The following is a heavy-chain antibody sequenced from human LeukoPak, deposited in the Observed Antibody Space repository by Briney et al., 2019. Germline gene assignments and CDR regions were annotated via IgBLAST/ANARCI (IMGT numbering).Heavy chain of an antibody. V-gene: IGHV3-15*01. CDR3: AKENSLLVLWYGDYFDY. CDR2: IKRKIHGGTI. Sequence: GGSLRLACAAAGFTFDKAWITSVRQAPGKGLGWVGRIKRKIHGGTIDYAAPVKGRFTISRDDSENTVYLQMSSLRAEDTAVYYCAKENSLLVLWYGDYFDYWGQGTLVTVSS. CDR1: GFTFDKAW. J-gene: IGHJ4*02. D-gene: IGHD2-21*01.